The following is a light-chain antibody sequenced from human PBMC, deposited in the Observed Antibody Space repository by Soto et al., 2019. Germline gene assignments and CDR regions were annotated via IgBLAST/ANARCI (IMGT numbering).Light chain of an antibody. CDR1: QTVSSSY. Sequence: EIVLTQSPGTLSLSPGERATLSCRASQTVSSSYLAWYRQKPGQAPRLLIYVASSRATGIPDRFSGSGSGTDFTLTISRLDPEDFAVYYCQQYNSYSWTFGQGTKVEIK. CDR3: QQYNSYSWT. V-gene: IGKV3-20*01. J-gene: IGKJ1*01. CDR2: VAS.